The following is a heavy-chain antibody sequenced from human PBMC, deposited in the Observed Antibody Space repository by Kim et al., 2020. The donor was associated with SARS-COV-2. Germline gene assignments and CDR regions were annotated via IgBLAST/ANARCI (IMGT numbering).Heavy chain of an antibody. CDR3: ARDRTAFDH. CDR2: ISRSGSAI. Sequence: GGSLRLSCAASGFTFSTTAMNWVRQAPGKGLEWIAYISRSGSAIAYADSVKGRFTISRDDAKNSIYMQMNSLRDEDTAVYYCARDRTAFDHWGQGTLVTVSS. J-gene: IGHJ4*02. V-gene: IGHV3-48*02. CDR1: GFTFSTTA.